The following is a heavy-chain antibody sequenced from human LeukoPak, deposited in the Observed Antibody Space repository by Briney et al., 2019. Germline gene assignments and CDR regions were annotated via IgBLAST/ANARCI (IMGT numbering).Heavy chain of an antibody. CDR3: ARDGYGDNYMDV. J-gene: IGHJ6*03. CDR2: IYSGGTT. D-gene: IGHD3-10*01. CDR1: GFSVSSNF. Sequence: GGSLRLSCAASGFSVSSNFMSWVRQAPGKGLEWVSVIYSGGTTYYADSVKGRFTISRDNSKNTLSLQMNNLRAEDTAVYYCARDGYGDNYMDVWGKGTTVTVSS. V-gene: IGHV3-53*01.